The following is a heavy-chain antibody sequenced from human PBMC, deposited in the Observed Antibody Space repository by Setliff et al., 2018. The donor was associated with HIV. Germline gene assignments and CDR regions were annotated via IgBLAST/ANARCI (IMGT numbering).Heavy chain of an antibody. J-gene: IGHJ4*02. Sequence: GGSLRLSCAASGFTFNTYAMSWVRQAPGKGLEWVSVISGSGGSTFYADSVKGRFTISRDNSKNTLYLQMNGLRVEDTAVYYCATRIQLCYWGQGTLVTVSS. V-gene: IGHV3-23*01. CDR1: GFTFNTYA. D-gene: IGHD5-18*01. CDR2: ISGSGGST. CDR3: ATRIQLCY.